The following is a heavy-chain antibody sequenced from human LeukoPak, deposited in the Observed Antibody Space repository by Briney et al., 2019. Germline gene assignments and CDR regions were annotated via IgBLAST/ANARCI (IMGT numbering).Heavy chain of an antibody. CDR3: TNSHGCSGYDDFDY. Sequence: GGSLRLSCAASGFTFSSFAMRWVRQAPGKGLEWVSAISGPGGSTYYADSVKGRFTISRDNSGNTLYLQMDSLRAEDTAVYYCTNSHGCSGYDDFDYWGQGTLVTVSS. J-gene: IGHJ4*02. D-gene: IGHD5-12*01. V-gene: IGHV3-23*01. CDR1: GFTFSSFA. CDR2: ISGPGGST.